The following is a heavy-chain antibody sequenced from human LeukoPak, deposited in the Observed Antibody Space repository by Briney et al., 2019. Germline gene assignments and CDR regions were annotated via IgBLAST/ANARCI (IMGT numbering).Heavy chain of an antibody. D-gene: IGHD5-18*01. V-gene: IGHV3-23*01. CDR2: ISGSVGST. CDR3: AGGGYSYFDP. Sequence: PGGSLRLSCAASGFIFSNYAMSWVRQAPGKGLEWVSVISGSVGSTYYADSVKGRFTFSRDNSKNTLYLQMNSLRADDTAVYYCAGGGYSYFDPWGQGTLVTVSS. J-gene: IGHJ5*02. CDR1: GFIFSNYA.